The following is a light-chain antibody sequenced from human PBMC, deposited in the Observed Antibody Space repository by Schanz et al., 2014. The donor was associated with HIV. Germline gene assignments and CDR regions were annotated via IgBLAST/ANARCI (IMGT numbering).Light chain of an antibody. V-gene: IGLV1-40*01. J-gene: IGLJ3*02. CDR1: SSNIGAGYD. CDR3: QSYDNNLGGSGV. CDR2: DDN. Sequence: QSVLTQPPSLSGAPGQRVSLSCNGTSSNIGAGYDVHWYQQFPGTAPKLLIFDDNSRPSGVPDRFSGSKSGTSASLAITGLQAEDEADYYCQSYDNNLGGSGVFGGGTKLTVL.